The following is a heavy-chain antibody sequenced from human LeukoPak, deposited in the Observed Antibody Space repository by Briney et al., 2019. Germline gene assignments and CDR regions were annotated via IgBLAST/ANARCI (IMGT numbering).Heavy chain of an antibody. J-gene: IGHJ4*02. CDR2: ISGSGGST. Sequence: GGSLRLSCAASGFTFSSYAMSWVRQAPGKGLEWVSAISGSGGSTYYADSVKGRFTISRDNAKNSLYLQMNSLRAEDTAVYYCARDRYDYVCLDYWGQGTLVTVSS. CDR3: ARDRYDYVCLDY. CDR1: GFTFSSYA. V-gene: IGHV3-23*01. D-gene: IGHD3-16*01.